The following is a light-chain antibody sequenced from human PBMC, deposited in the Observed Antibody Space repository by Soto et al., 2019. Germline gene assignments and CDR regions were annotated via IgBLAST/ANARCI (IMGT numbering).Light chain of an antibody. CDR2: GAS. CDR3: QQYGSSSIT. CDR1: QSVSSSY. Sequence: EIVLTQSPGTLSLSPGERATLSCRARQSVSSSYLAWYQQKPGQAPRLLIYGASSRATVIPDMFSGSGSGTDFTLTISRLEPDDFAVYYCQQYGSSSITFGQGTRLEIK. V-gene: IGKV3-20*01. J-gene: IGKJ5*01.